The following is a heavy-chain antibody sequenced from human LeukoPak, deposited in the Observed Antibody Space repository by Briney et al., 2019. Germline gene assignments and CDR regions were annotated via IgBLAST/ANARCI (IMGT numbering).Heavy chain of an antibody. Sequence: PGGSLRLSCAASGFAFSDYAMSWVRQAPGKGLEWVSGISGSGGSTYYAHSVKGSFTISRDNSKNTLYLQTNSLRAEDTAVYYCAKDRWNTVMAHFDYWGQGTLVTVSS. CDR1: GFAFSDYA. CDR2: ISGSGGST. J-gene: IGHJ4*02. V-gene: IGHV3-23*01. D-gene: IGHD5-18*01. CDR3: AKDRWNTVMAHFDY.